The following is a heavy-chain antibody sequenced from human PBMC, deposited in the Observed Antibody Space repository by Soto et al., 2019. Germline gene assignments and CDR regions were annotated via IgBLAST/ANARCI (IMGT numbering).Heavy chain of an antibody. V-gene: IGHV4-59*01. CDR2: IYYSGST. D-gene: IGHD1-26*01. J-gene: IGHJ4*02. Sequence: SETLSLTCTVSGGSISNFYWSWIRQPPGKGLEWFGDIYYSGSTNYNPSLKSRVTMSADTSKSQFSLKLSSVTAADTAVYYCARADYYGLKYYFDYWGQGTLVTVSS. CDR1: GGSISNFY. CDR3: ARADYYGLKYYFDY.